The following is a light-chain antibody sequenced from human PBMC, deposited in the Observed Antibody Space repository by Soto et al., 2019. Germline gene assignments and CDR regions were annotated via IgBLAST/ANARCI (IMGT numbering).Light chain of an antibody. CDR2: DAS. J-gene: IGKJ3*01. CDR3: QQYDNLIFT. CDR1: QDISNY. Sequence: DIQMTQSPSSLSASVGDRVTITCQASQDISNYLNWYQQKPGKAPKLLIYDASNLETGVPSRFSGSGSGTDFTLTISSLQPEDIATYYCQQYDNLIFTFGRGTKVDIK. V-gene: IGKV1-33*01.